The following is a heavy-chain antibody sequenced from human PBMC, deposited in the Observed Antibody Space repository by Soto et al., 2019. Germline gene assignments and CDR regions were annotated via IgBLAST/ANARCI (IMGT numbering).Heavy chain of an antibody. J-gene: IGHJ4*02. V-gene: IGHV4-28*01. CDR1: GYSISSSNW. CDR2: IYYSGST. Sequence: SETLSLTCAVSGYSISSSNWWGWIRQPPGKGLEWIGYIYYSGSTYYNPSLKSRVTMSVDTSKNQFSLKLSSVTAVDTAVYYCARNSGSYEFDYWGQGTLVTRLL. CDR3: ARNSGSYEFDY. D-gene: IGHD1-26*01.